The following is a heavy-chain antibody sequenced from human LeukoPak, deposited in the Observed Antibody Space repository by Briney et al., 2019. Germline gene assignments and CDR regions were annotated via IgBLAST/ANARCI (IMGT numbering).Heavy chain of an antibody. J-gene: IGHJ2*01. CDR3: ARDGLAAATLHWCFDL. D-gene: IGHD2-15*01. V-gene: IGHV3-7*01. Sequence: GGSLRLSCAASGLTFSIHWMNWVRQAPGKGLECVANMNQDGSDKYYVDSVKGRFTISRDNTKNSLYLQMNSLRAEDTAVYYCARDGLAAATLHWCFDLWGRGTLVTVSS. CDR1: GLTFSIHW. CDR2: MNQDGSDK.